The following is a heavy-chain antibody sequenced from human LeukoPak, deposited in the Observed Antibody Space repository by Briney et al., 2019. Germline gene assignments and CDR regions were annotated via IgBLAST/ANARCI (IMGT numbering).Heavy chain of an antibody. J-gene: IGHJ4*03. Sequence: SETLSLTCAVSGYSISSGYYWGWIRQPPGKGLEWIGSIYHSGSTYYNPSLKSPVTISIDTSKNQVSLRLTSVTAADTAVYYCARQSGSYYDYRGQGALVTVSS. CDR1: GYSISSGYY. CDR2: IYHSGST. V-gene: IGHV4-38-2*01. CDR3: ARQSGSYYDY. D-gene: IGHD1-26*01.